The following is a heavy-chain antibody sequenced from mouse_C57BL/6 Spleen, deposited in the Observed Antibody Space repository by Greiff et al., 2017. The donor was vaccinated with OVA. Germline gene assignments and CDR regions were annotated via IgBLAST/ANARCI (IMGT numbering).Heavy chain of an antibody. V-gene: IGHV2-5*01. CDR1: GFSLTSYG. CDR3: AKSNHYYDDSDGYWYFDV. Sequence: VQLQQSGPGLVQPSQSLSITCTVSGFSLTSYGVHWVRQSPGKGLEWLGVIWRGGSTDYNAAFMSRLSITKDNSKSQVFFKMNSLQADDTAIYYCAKSNHYYDDSDGYWYFDVWGTGTTVTVSS. J-gene: IGHJ1*03. D-gene: IGHD1-2*01. CDR2: IWRGGST.